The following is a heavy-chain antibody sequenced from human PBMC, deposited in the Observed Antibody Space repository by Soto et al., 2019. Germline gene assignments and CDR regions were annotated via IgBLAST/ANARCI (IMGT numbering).Heavy chain of an antibody. D-gene: IGHD7-27*01. V-gene: IGHV3-33*01. CDR3: ARGGNLLTGDN. CDR1: GFTFSSYG. J-gene: IGHJ4*02. CDR2: IWYDGSNE. Sequence: QVQLVESGGGVVQPGRSLRLSCAASGFTFSSYGMHWVRQAPGKGLEWVAVIWYDGSNEYYADSVKGRFIISRDNSKNTVYLQMNSLRAEDTAVYYCARGGNLLTGDNWGQGTLVTVSS.